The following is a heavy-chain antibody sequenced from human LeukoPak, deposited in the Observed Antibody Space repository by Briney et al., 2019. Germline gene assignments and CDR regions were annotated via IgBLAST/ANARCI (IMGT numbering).Heavy chain of an antibody. J-gene: IGHJ4*02. D-gene: IGHD3-22*01. CDR3: ARDGDYDSSGYYIYFDY. Sequence: ASVKVSCKASGYTFTSYGISWVRQAPGQGLEWMGWISAYNGNTNYAQKLQGRVTMTTDTSTSTAYMELRSLRSDDTAVYYCARDGDYDSSGYYIYFDYWGQGTLVTVSS. V-gene: IGHV1-18*01. CDR2: ISAYNGNT. CDR1: GYTFTSYG.